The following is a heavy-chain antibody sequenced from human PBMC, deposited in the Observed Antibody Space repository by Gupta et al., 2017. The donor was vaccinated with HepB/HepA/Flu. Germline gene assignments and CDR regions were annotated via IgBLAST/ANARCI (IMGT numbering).Heavy chain of an antibody. D-gene: IGHD5-18*01. V-gene: IGHV4-31*03. Sequence: QVQLQESGPGRVKPAQTLSLTCTVSGGPISSGGYYWSWIREHPGQGREWIGYIYYSGSTYYNPALKSRVTISVDTSKNQFSLKLSSVTAADTAVYYCAREGATPKCSCCYPVDRYVWFDPWGQGTLVTVSS. CDR1: GGPISSGGYY. J-gene: IGHJ5*02. CDR2: IYYSGST. CDR3: AREGATPKCSCCYPVDRYVWFDP.